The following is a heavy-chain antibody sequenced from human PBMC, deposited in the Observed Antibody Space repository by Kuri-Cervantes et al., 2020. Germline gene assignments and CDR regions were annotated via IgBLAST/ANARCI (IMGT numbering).Heavy chain of an antibody. D-gene: IGHD6-19*01. CDR2: ISGSGGNT. Sequence: GESLKSSCAASGFTVSSYWMTWVRLAPGKGLDWVSAISGSGGNTYYADSVKGRFTISRDNSRSTLFLQMNSLRAEDTALYYCAGGSSGWFWDYWGQGTLVTVSS. J-gene: IGHJ4*02. CDR3: AGGSSGWFWDY. V-gene: IGHV3-23*01. CDR1: GFTVSSYW.